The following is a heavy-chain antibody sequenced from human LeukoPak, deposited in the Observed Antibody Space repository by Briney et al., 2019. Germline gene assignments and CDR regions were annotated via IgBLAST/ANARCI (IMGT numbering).Heavy chain of an antibody. D-gene: IGHD6-13*01. CDR2: ISYDGSNK. CDR1: GFTFSSYA. CDR3: ASSRYSSSWALN. V-gene: IGHV3-30-3*01. J-gene: IGHJ4*02. Sequence: GGSLRLSCAASGFTFSSYAMRWVRQAPGKGLEWVAVISYDGSNKYYADSVKGRFTISRDNSKNTLYLQMNSLRAEDTAVYYCASSRYSSSWALNWGQGTLVTVSS.